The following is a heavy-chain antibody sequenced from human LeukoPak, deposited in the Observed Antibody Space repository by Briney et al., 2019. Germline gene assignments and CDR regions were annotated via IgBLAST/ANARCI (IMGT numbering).Heavy chain of an antibody. CDR3: AKESRLLAAAGSPFDY. CDR1: GFTFSSYG. D-gene: IGHD6-13*01. V-gene: IGHV3-30*18. Sequence: GRSLRLSCAASGFTFSSYGMHWVHQAAGKGLEWVAVISYDENKKYYADSVKGRFTISRDNSKNTLYLQMNSLRAEDTAVYYCAKESRLLAAAGSPFDYWGQGTLVTVSS. CDR2: ISYDENKK. J-gene: IGHJ4*02.